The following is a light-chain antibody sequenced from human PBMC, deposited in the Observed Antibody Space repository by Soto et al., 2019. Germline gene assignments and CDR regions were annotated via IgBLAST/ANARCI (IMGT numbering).Light chain of an antibody. CDR2: KAS. CDR3: QQYNGYPYT. Sequence: DIQMTQSPSALSASVGDRVTITCRASQSISVWLAWYQQKPGKAPKLVIYKASSLETGVPSRFSGSGSGTEFTLTISSLQPDDFATYYCQQYNGYPYTFGQGTKLEIK. V-gene: IGKV1-5*03. CDR1: QSISVW. J-gene: IGKJ2*01.